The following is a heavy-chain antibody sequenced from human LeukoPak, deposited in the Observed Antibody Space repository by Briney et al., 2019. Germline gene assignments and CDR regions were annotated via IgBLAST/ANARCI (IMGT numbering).Heavy chain of an antibody. Sequence: GGSLRLSCAASGFTFSDAWMSWVRQAPGKGLEWVSAISGSGGSTYYADSVKGRFTISRDNSKNTLYLQMNSLRAEDTAVYYCARERVGAIGYFDYWGQGTLVTVSS. CDR2: ISGSGGST. CDR3: ARERVGAIGYFDY. CDR1: GFTFSDAW. V-gene: IGHV3-23*01. J-gene: IGHJ4*02. D-gene: IGHD1-26*01.